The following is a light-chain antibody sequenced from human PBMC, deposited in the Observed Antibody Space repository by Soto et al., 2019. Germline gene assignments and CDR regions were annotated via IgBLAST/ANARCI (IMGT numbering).Light chain of an antibody. J-gene: IGKJ5*01. CDR3: QQYNNWPPIT. CDR2: GAS. CDR1: QSVSSK. Sequence: ETVITYSPATLSFSPVDRATLSCWASQSVSSKLAWYQQKPGQAPRLLIYGASTRATGIPARFSGSGSGTEFTLTISSLQSEDFAVYYCQQYNNWPPITFGQGTRLEIK. V-gene: IGKV3D-15*01.